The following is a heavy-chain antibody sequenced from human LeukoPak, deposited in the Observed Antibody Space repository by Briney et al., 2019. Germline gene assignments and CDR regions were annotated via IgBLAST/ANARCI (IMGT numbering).Heavy chain of an antibody. Sequence: PGGSLRLSCAASGFTFSSYAMSWVRQAPGKGLEWVSAISGSGGSTYYADSVKGRFTISRDNSKNTLYLQMNSLRAEDTAVYYCAKDPTVWGASQIDYWGQGTPVTVSS. D-gene: IGHD1-26*01. CDR3: AKDPTVWGASQIDY. CDR2: ISGSGGST. CDR1: GFTFSSYA. V-gene: IGHV3-23*01. J-gene: IGHJ4*02.